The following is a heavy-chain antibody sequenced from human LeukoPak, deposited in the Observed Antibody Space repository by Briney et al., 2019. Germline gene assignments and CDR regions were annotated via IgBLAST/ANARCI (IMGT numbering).Heavy chain of an antibody. CDR1: GFTFSDYY. Sequence: PGGSLRLSCAASGFTFSDYYMSWIRQAPGKGREWVSYISSSSSYTKYADSVKGRFTISRDNAKNSLYLQLPSLRVDDTAVYYCAKVAAWTYFDSWGQGTLVTVSS. V-gene: IGHV3-11*05. J-gene: IGHJ4*02. CDR3: AKVAAWTYFDS. D-gene: IGHD3/OR15-3a*01. CDR2: ISSSSSYT.